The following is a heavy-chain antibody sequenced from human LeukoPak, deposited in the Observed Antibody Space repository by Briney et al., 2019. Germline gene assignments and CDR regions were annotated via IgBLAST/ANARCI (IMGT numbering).Heavy chain of an antibody. CDR1: GFTFSGYS. CDR3: ARDMGLPPYYYYGMDV. D-gene: IGHD3-10*01. J-gene: IGHJ6*02. Sequence: DPGGSLRLSCTASGFTFSGYSMNWIRQAPGKGLEWVSSFGTRSTSVYHAGSVKGRFAISRDNAKNSLYLQMNSLGAEDTAVYYCARDMGLPPYYYYGMDVWGQGTTVTVSS. V-gene: IGHV3-21*01. CDR2: FGTRSTSV.